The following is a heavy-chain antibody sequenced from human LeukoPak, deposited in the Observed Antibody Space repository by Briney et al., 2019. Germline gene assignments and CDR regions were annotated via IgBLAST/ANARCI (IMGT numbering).Heavy chain of an antibody. D-gene: IGHD6-19*01. V-gene: IGHV1-3*01. J-gene: IGHJ6*04. CDR2: ITVDVDDT. Sequence: ASVKVSCKPSRYSFSDHAIHWLHQPPRQSLECMGWITVDVDDTRYSQRFQDRVTITRDTSASTAYMELRNLRSEDTAVYFCARGTDMAMAGYYWGMDVWGKGTAVTVSS. CDR3: ARGTDMAMAGYYWGMDV. CDR1: RYSFSDHA.